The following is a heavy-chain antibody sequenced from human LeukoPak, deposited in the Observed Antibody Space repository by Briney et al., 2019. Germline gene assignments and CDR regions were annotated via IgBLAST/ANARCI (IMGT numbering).Heavy chain of an antibody. J-gene: IGHJ6*02. CDR2: ISYDGSNK. CDR3: AKDNDIVADYYYYGMDV. Sequence: GGSLRLSCAASGFTFSSYGMHWVRQAPGKGLEWVAVISYDGSNKYYADSVKGRFTISRDNSKNTLYLQMNSLRAEDTAVYYCAKDNDIVADYYYYGMDVWGQGTTVTVSS. D-gene: IGHD5-12*01. V-gene: IGHV3-30*18. CDR1: GFTFSSYG.